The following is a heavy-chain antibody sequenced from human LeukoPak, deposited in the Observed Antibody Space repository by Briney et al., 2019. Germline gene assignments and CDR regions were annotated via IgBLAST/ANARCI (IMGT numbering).Heavy chain of an antibody. CDR1: GDSISRSTYY. J-gene: IGHJ4*02. Sequence: SETLSLTCTVSGDSISRSTYYWAWIRQPPGKGLEWIGSVYYGRSPYFNPSLESRATISVDTSKNHSSLKMSSVTAADTAVYYCARSSGTGTFSYWGQGTLVTVSS. CDR3: ARSSGTGTFSY. V-gene: IGHV4-39*02. D-gene: IGHD6-25*01. CDR2: VYYGRSP.